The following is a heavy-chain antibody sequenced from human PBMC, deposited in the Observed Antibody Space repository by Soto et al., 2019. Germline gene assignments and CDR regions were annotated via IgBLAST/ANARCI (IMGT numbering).Heavy chain of an antibody. J-gene: IGHJ4*02. V-gene: IGHV3-23*01. CDR2: ISGSGGST. Sequence: PGGSLRLSCAASGFTFSSYAMSWVRQAPRKGLEWVSAISGSGGSTYYADSVKGRFTISRDNSKNTLYLQMNSLRAEDTAVYYCAKSHYDILTGYPYYFDYWGQGTLVTVSS. D-gene: IGHD3-9*01. CDR1: GFTFSSYA. CDR3: AKSHYDILTGYPYYFDY.